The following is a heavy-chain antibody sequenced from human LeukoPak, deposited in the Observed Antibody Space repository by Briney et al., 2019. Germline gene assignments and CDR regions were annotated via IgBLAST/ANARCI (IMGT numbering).Heavy chain of an antibody. CDR1: GVTFSNYW. V-gene: IGHV3-7*04. CDR3: ARDRNIRASDF. J-gene: IGHJ4*02. D-gene: IGHD1-26*01. CDR2: INQGRRGR. Sequence: PGGPLRLSCAASGVTFSNYWMSWVRQAPGKGLEWVANINQGRRGRYYVDSVKGRFTISRDNAKKSLYLQMDSLRAEDTAVYYCARDRNIRASDFWGQGILVAVSS.